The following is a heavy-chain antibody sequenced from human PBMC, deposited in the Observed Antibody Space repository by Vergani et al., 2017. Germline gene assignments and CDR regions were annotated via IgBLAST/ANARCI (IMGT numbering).Heavy chain of an antibody. D-gene: IGHD1-26*01. J-gene: IGHJ6*02. V-gene: IGHV1-69*02. CDR2: IIPILGIA. Sequence: QVQLVQSGAEVKKPGSSVKVSCKASGGTFSSYTISWVRQAPGQGLEWMGRIIPILGIANYAQKFQGRVTITADKSTSTAYMELSSLRSEDTAVYYCARGSWERLSGYYYYYGMDVWGQGTTVTVSS. CDR1: GGTFSSYT. CDR3: ARGSWERLSGYYYYYGMDV.